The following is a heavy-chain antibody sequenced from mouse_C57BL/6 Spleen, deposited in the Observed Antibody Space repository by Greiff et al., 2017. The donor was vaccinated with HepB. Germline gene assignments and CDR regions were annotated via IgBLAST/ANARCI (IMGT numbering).Heavy chain of an antibody. V-gene: IGHV1-22*01. Sequence: EVKLLESGPELVKPGASVKMSCKASGYTFTDYNMHWVKQSHGKSLEWIGYINPNNGGTSYNQKFKGKATLTVNKSSSTAYMELRSLTSEDSAVYYCARGELRGRFDYWGQGTTLTVSS. CDR3: ARGELRGRFDY. CDR2: INPNNGGT. CDR1: GYTFTDYN. J-gene: IGHJ2*01. D-gene: IGHD1-1*01.